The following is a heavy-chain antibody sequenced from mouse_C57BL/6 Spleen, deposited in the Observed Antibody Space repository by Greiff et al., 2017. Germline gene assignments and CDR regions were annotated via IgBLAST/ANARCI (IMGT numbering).Heavy chain of an antibody. J-gene: IGHJ2*01. D-gene: IGHD1-1*01. Sequence: EVQRVESGGDLVKPGGSLKLSCAASGFTFSSYGMSWVRPTPDKRLEWVATISSGGSYTYYPDSVKGRFTISRDNAKNTLYLQMSSLKAEDTAMDYCARYYGSSYVDYWGQGTTLTVSS. CDR3: ARYYGSSYVDY. V-gene: IGHV5-6*01. CDR1: GFTFSSYG. CDR2: ISSGGSYT.